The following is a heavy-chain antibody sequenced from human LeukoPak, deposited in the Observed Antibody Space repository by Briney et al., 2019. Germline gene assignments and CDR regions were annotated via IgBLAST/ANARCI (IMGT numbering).Heavy chain of an antibody. CDR1: GYSISSGYY. Sequence: SETLSLTCAVSGYSISSGYYWGWIRQPPGKGLEWIGSIYHSGSTYYNPSLKSRVTISVDTSKNQFSLKLSSVTAADTAVYYCARHPTTRTYYDFWSGYYTGNDYYYYYMDVWGKGTTVTVSS. CDR2: IYHSGST. D-gene: IGHD3-3*01. V-gene: IGHV4-38-2*01. J-gene: IGHJ6*03. CDR3: ARHPTTRTYYDFWSGYYTGNDYYYYYMDV.